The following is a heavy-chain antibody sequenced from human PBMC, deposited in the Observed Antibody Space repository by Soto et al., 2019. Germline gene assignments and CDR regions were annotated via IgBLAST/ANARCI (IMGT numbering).Heavy chain of an antibody. D-gene: IGHD6-13*01. J-gene: IGHJ4*02. Sequence: LRLSCVASGFSFSSYAMTWVRQAPGRGLEWVSVISGSDGSTYYADSVKGRFTISRDNSKNTLYLQMNSLRAEDTAVYYCAKDRERDAWYEDYWGQGTLVTVSS. CDR2: ISGSDGST. CDR3: AKDRERDAWYEDY. V-gene: IGHV3-23*01. CDR1: GFSFSSYA.